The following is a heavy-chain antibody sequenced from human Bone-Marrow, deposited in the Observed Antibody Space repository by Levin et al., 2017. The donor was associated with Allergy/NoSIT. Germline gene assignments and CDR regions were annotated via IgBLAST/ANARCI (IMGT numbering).Heavy chain of an antibody. CDR1: GGSISSTNW. V-gene: IGHV4-4*02. CDR3: ATYYDILTGYTFDY. Sequence: SETLSLTCAVSGGSISSTNWWSWVRQPPGRGLAWIGEILHSGSTNYNPSLKSRVTISLDKSKNQFSLKLRSVTAADTAVYYCATYYDILTGYTFDYWGRGTLVTVSS. J-gene: IGHJ4*02. CDR2: ILHSGST. D-gene: IGHD3-9*01.